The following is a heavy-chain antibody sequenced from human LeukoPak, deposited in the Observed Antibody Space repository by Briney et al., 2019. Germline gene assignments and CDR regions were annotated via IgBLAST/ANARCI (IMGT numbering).Heavy chain of an antibody. Sequence: GASVKVSCKASGYTFTSYGLSWVRQAPGQGLEWMGLISGYNGNTNYAQKLQGRVTLTTDTSTSTAYMELRSLRSDDTAVYYCARDYRRDGYNRDAFDIWGQGTMVTVSS. CDR1: GYTFTSYG. V-gene: IGHV1-18*01. CDR3: ARDYRRDGYNRDAFDI. CDR2: ISGYNGNT. J-gene: IGHJ3*02. D-gene: IGHD5-24*01.